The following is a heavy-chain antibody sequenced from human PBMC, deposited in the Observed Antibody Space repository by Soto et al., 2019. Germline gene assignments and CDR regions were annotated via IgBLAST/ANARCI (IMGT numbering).Heavy chain of an antibody. CDR2: INADNGNT. CDR3: TSEVTATTTTGLDY. J-gene: IGHJ4*02. V-gene: IGHV1-3*01. D-gene: IGHD3-9*01. Sequence: QVQLVQSGAEVKKPGASVKVSCKASGYTFSGCVMHWVRQAPGQGLEWMGWINADNGNTKYSQNFQGRVTMTWDTPASTVYMELSSLRSDDTAIYSCTSEVTATTTTGLDYCGEGTLVAAAS. CDR1: GYTFSGCV.